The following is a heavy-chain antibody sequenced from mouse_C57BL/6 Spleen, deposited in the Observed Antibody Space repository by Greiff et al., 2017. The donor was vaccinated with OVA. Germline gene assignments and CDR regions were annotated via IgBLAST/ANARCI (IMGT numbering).Heavy chain of an antibody. CDR1: GYSFTGYF. CDR2: INPYNGDT. J-gene: IGHJ2*01. Sequence: VQLQQSGPELVKPGDSVKISCKASGYSFTGYFMNWVMQSHGKSLEWIGRINPYNGDTFYNQKFKGKATLTVDKSSSTAHMELRSLTSEDSAVYYCARSGAYYCNYVDYWGQGTTLTVSS. D-gene: IGHD2-10*01. V-gene: IGHV1-20*01. CDR3: ARSGAYYCNYVDY.